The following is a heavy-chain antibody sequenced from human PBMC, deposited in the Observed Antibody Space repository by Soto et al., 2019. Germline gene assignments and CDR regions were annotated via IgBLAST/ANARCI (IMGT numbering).Heavy chain of an antibody. CDR2: ISGSGGST. CDR3: AKDLKGKPYYYYGMDA. J-gene: IGHJ6*02. V-gene: IGHV3-23*01. CDR1: GFTFSSYS. Sequence: GGSLRLSCAASGFTFSSYSMNWVRQAPGKGLEWVSAISGSGGSTYYADSVKGRFTISRDNSKNTLYLQMNSLRAEDTAVYYCAKDLKGKPYYYYGMDAWGQGTTVTVSS.